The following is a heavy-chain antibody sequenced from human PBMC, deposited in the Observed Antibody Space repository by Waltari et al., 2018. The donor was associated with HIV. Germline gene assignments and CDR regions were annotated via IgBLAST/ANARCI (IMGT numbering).Heavy chain of an antibody. Sequence: QVQLVESGGGVVQPGRSLRLSCAASGFTFRSYGMHWVRQAPGKGLEWVAVIWYDGSNKYYADSVKGRFTISRDNSKNTLYLQMNSLRAEDTAVYYCARDMDSSSPALCYWGQGTLVTVSS. CDR1: GFTFRSYG. D-gene: IGHD6-6*01. CDR3: ARDMDSSSPALCY. CDR2: IWYDGSNK. J-gene: IGHJ4*02. V-gene: IGHV3-33*01.